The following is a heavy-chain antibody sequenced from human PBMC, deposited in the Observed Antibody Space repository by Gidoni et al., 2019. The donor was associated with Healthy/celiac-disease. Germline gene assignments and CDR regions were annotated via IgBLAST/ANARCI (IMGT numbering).Heavy chain of an antibody. CDR2: ISSSSSYI. CDR1: GLTFSSYS. J-gene: IGHJ4*02. V-gene: IGHV3-21*01. Sequence: EVQLVESGGGLVKTGGSLRLSCAASGLTFSSYSMNWVRQAPGKGLEWVSSISSSSSYIYYADSVKGRFTISRDNAKNSLYLQMNSLRAEDTAVYYCARDTPHIKPYYFDYWGQGTLVTVSS. CDR3: ARDTPHIKPYYFDY. D-gene: IGHD2-15*01.